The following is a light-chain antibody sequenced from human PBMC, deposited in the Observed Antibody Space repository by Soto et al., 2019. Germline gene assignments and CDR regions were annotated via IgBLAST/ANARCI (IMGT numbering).Light chain of an antibody. J-gene: IGLJ1*01. CDR3: KSYAGSNTYV. CDR2: EVV. CDR1: KNDIGVYDF. Sequence: SALTQPPSASGSPGQSVTISCTGTKNDIGVYDFVSWYQHHPGKAPRLIIYEVVQRPSGVPDRFSGSKSGNTASLTVSGLQAADEADYFCKSYAGSNTYVFGGGTKV. V-gene: IGLV2-8*01.